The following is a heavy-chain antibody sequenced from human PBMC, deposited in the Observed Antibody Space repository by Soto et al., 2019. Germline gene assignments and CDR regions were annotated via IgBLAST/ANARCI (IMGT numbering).Heavy chain of an antibody. Sequence: EVQLVESGGGLVKPWGSLRLSCAASGFTFSSYSMNWVRQAPGKWLEWVSSISSSSSYIYYADSVKGRFTISRDNAKNSLYLQMNSLRAEDTAVYYCARDSRATVTDHGYWGQGTLVTVSS. D-gene: IGHD4-17*01. CDR2: ISSSSSYI. V-gene: IGHV3-21*01. J-gene: IGHJ4*02. CDR3: ARDSRATVTDHGY. CDR1: GFTFSSYS.